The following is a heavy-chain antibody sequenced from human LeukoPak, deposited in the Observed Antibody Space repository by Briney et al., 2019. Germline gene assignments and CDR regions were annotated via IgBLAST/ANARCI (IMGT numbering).Heavy chain of an antibody. D-gene: IGHD1-26*01. V-gene: IGHV1-69*05. CDR3: ARGDSGSYTPWDY. J-gene: IGHJ4*02. CDR2: IIPIFGTA. Sequence: GASVKVSCKASGGTFSSYAISWVRQAPGQGLEWMGGIIPIFGTANYAQKFQGRVTITTDESTSTAYMEPSSLRSEDTAVYYCARGDSGSYTPWDYWGQGTLVTVSS. CDR1: GGTFSSYA.